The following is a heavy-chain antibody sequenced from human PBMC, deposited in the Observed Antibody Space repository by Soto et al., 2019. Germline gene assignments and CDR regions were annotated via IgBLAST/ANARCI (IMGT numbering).Heavy chain of an antibody. CDR3: ARDRADYYDILTGYAINDAFDI. Sequence: AGGSLRLSCAASGFTFSSYEMNWVRQAPGKGLEWVSYISSSGSTIYYADSVKGRFTISRDNAKNSLYLQMNSLRAEDTAVYYCARDRADYYDILTGYAINDAFDIWGQGTMVTVSS. CDR1: GFTFSSYE. CDR2: ISSSGSTI. J-gene: IGHJ3*02. D-gene: IGHD3-9*01. V-gene: IGHV3-48*03.